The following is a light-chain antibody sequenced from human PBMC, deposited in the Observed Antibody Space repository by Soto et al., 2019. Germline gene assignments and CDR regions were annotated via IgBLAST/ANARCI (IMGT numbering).Light chain of an antibody. CDR3: SSYTSSTTPVV. J-gene: IGLJ2*01. V-gene: IGLV2-14*01. Sequence: QSALTQPASVSGSPGQSITISCTGTSSDVGGYNYVSWYQQHPGKAPKLMIYEVSNRPSGVSNRFSGSKSGNPASLTISGLQAADVADYYCSSYTSSTTPVVFGGGTKLAVL. CDR2: EVS. CDR1: SSDVGGYNY.